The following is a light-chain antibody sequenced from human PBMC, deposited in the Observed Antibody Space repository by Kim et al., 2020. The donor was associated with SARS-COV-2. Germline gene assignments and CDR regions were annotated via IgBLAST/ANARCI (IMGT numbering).Light chain of an antibody. V-gene: IGKV1-39*01. Sequence: DIQMTQSPSSLSASVGDRVTMTCRASQTISNNLNWYQQKPGKAPKLLIYSASGLQSGVPSRFSGGGSGTDFTLSISSLQPEDFATYYCQQSYSSPPGTFGQRTKVDIK. CDR3: QQSYSSPPGT. CDR1: QTISNN. J-gene: IGKJ1*01. CDR2: SAS.